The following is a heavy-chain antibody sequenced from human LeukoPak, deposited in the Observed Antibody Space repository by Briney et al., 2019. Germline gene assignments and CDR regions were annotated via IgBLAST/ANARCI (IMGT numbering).Heavy chain of an antibody. CDR2: ISYDGSNK. CDR1: GFTFSSYG. J-gene: IGHJ4*02. V-gene: IGHV3-30*18. D-gene: IGHD5-18*01. Sequence: GGSLRLSCASSGFTFSSYGMHWVRQAPGKGLEWVAVISYDGSNKYYADSVKGRFTISRDNSKNTLYLQMNSLRAEDTAVYYCAKDSGVDTAMATDYWGQGTLVTVSS. CDR3: AKDSGVDTAMATDY.